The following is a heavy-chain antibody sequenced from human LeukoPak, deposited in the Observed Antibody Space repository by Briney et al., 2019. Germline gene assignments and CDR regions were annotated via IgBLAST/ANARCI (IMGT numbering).Heavy chain of an antibody. J-gene: IGHJ4*02. CDR3: AKDGSGSVLRFLEWYLGY. CDR2: ISYDGSDE. Sequence: GGSLRLSCVASGLAFSSYSMHWVRQAPGKGLEWVGVISYDGSDEYYTDSVKGRFTISRDNSKNTVYLQMNSLRADDTAVYYCAKDGSGSVLRFLEWYLGYWGQGTLVTVSS. V-gene: IGHV3-30*04. D-gene: IGHD3-3*01. CDR1: GLAFSSYS.